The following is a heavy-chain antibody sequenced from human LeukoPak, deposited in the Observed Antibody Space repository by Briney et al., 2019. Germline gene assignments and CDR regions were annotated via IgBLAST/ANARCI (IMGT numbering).Heavy chain of an antibody. Sequence: SETLSLTCAVSGGSISSSNWWSWVRQPPGKGLEWIGEIYHSGSTNYNPPLKSRVTISVDKSKNQFSLKLTSVTAADTALYYGARVVLGAADWVYWGEGGIVAVCS. J-gene: IGHJ4*02. CDR3: ARVVLGAADWVY. V-gene: IGHV4-4*02. CDR2: IYHSGST. CDR1: GGSISSSNW. D-gene: IGHD2-15*01.